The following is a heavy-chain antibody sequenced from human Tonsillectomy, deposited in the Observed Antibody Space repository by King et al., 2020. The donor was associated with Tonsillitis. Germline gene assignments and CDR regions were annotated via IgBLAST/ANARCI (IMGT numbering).Heavy chain of an antibody. CDR2: IYYNGST. J-gene: IGHJ4*02. V-gene: IGHV4-59*01. Sequence: VQLQESGPRLVKPSETLSLTCTVSGGSISSYYWSWIRQPPGKGLEWIGYIYYNGSTKHNPSLKSRVTISVDTSKNQFSLKLSSVTAADTAVYYCASPYPVLKYWGQGTLVTVSA. CDR3: ASPYPVLKY. CDR1: GGSISSYY. D-gene: IGHD3-9*01.